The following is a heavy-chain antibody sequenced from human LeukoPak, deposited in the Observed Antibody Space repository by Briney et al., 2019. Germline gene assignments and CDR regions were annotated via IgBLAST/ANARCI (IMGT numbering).Heavy chain of an antibody. D-gene: IGHD1-1*01. V-gene: IGHV1-2*02. CDR2: INPNSGGT. Sequence: GASVKVSCKASGYTFTGYYMHWVRQAPGQGLEWMGWINPNSGGTNYAQKFQGRVTMTRDTSISTAYMELSRLRSDDTAVYYRARASWSGTKVGIDYWGQGTLVTVSS. CDR3: ARASWSGTKVGIDY. CDR1: GYTFTGYY. J-gene: IGHJ4*02.